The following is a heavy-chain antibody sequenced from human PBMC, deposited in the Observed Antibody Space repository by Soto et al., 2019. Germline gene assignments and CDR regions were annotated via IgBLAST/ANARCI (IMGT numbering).Heavy chain of an antibody. CDR2: ISYDGSNK. Sequence: PGGSLRLSCAASGFTFSSYAMHWVRQAPGKGLEWVAVISYDGSNKYYADSVKGRFTISRDNSKNTLYLQMNSLRAEDTAVYYCASDMVRGVMGVWGAFDIWGQGTMVTVSS. J-gene: IGHJ3*02. D-gene: IGHD3-10*01. V-gene: IGHV3-30-3*01. CDR3: ASDMVRGVMGVWGAFDI. CDR1: GFTFSSYA.